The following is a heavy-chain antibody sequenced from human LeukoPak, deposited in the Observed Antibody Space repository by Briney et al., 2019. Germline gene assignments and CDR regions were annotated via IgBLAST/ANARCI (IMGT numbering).Heavy chain of an antibody. V-gene: IGHV4-59*01. CDR2: IYYSGST. D-gene: IGHD3-10*01. Sequence: SETLSLTCTVSGGSISIYYWSWIRQPPGKGLEWTGYIYYSGSTNYNPSLKSRVTISVDTSKNQFSLKLSSVTAADTAVYYCARGESWIINYWGQGTLVTVSS. CDR1: GGSISIYY. J-gene: IGHJ4*02. CDR3: ARGESWIINY.